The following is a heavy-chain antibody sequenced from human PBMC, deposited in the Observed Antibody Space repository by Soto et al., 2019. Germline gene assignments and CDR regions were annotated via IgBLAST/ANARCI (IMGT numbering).Heavy chain of an antibody. CDR3: AKDKGRLQLGWNYYYAMEA. D-gene: IGHD5-12*01. CDR1: GGTFDNSA. CDR2: IIPIFPTP. V-gene: IGHV1-69*14. Sequence: QVQLVQSGAEVKKPGSSVTVSCKASGGTFDNSAISWVRQAPGQGLEWMGAIIPIFPTPDYSQKFQGRVTITADKSKNTAYMELTSLRSEDTAVYYCAKDKGRLQLGWNYYYAMEACSHGTTVTITS. J-gene: IGHJ6*02.